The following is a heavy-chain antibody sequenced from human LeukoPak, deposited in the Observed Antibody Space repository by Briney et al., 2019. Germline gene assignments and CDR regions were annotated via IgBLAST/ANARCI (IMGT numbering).Heavy chain of an antibody. J-gene: IGHJ4*02. D-gene: IGHD6-13*01. Sequence: ASVKVSCKASGYTFTSYDINWVRQATGQGLEWMGWMNPNSGNTGYAQKFQGRVTMTRNTSISTAYMEPSSLRSEDTAVYYCARGRYSSSWLGYWGQGTLVTVSS. V-gene: IGHV1-8*01. CDR1: GYTFTSYD. CDR2: MNPNSGNT. CDR3: ARGRYSSSWLGY.